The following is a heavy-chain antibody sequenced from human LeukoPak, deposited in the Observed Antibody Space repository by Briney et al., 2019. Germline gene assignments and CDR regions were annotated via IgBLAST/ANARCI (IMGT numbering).Heavy chain of an antibody. V-gene: IGHV3-53*01. Sequence: GGSLRLSCAASGFTVSSNYMSWVRQAPGKGLEWVSVIYSGGNTYYADSVKGRFTISRDNYKNTLYLQMNSLRAEDTAVYYCARVTGNWFDPWGQGTLVTVCS. CDR3: ARVTGNWFDP. J-gene: IGHJ5*02. CDR1: GFTVSSNY. CDR2: IYSGGNT. D-gene: IGHD3-10*01.